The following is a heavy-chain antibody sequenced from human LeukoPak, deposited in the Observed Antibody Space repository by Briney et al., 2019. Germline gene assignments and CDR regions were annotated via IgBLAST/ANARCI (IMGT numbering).Heavy chain of an antibody. CDR3: ARFRVVAAKLDAFDI. V-gene: IGHV3-53*01. CDR1: GFTVSSNY. J-gene: IGHJ3*02. CDR2: IYSGGST. D-gene: IGHD2-15*01. Sequence: GGSLRLSCAASGFTVSSNYMSWVGQAPGKGLEWVSVIYSGGSTYYADSVKGRFTISRDNSKNTLYLQMNSLRAEDTAVYYCARFRVVAAKLDAFDIWGQGTMVTVSS.